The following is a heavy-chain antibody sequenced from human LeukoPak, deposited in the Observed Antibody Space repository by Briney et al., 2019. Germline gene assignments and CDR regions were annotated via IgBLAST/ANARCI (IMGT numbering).Heavy chain of an antibody. CDR2: IYHSGST. CDR3: ARDGPYSSSGHFDY. CDR1: GGSITSTNW. D-gene: IGHD6-6*01. Sequence: KPSGTLSLTCAVSGGSITSTNWWSWVRQPPGKGLEWIGEIYHSGSTNYNSSLKSRVTISVDKSKNQFSLKLSSVTAADTAVYYCARDGPYSSSGHFDYWGQGTLVTVSS. V-gene: IGHV4-4*02. J-gene: IGHJ4*02.